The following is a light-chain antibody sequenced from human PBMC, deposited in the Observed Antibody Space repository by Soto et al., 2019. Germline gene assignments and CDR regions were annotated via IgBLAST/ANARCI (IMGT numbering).Light chain of an antibody. CDR1: KSDIGVYDF. J-gene: IGLJ1*01. CDR3: KSYAGSNTYV. V-gene: IGLV2-8*01. Sequence: QSALTQPPSASGSPGQSVTISCTGTKSDIGVYDFVSWYQHNPGKAPRLIIYEVVQRPSGVPDRFSGSKSGNTASLTVSGLQAADEADYFCKSYAGSNTYVFGSGTKVTVL. CDR2: EVV.